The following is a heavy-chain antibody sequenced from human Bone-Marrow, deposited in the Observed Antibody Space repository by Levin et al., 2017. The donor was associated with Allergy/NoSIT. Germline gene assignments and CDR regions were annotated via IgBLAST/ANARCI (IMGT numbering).Heavy chain of an antibody. Sequence: GGSLRLSCAASAFTFSAYGMHWVRQAPGRGLEWVAVIWYDGSDRYYADSLKGRFTISRDNSKNTRSLQMNSLRAEDTAIYYCTRDRGEWGQFYFDCWGQGTLVTVSS. CDR1: AFTFSAYG. V-gene: IGHV3-33*01. CDR2: IWYDGSDR. CDR3: TRDRGEWGQFYFDC. J-gene: IGHJ4*02. D-gene: IGHD1-26*01.